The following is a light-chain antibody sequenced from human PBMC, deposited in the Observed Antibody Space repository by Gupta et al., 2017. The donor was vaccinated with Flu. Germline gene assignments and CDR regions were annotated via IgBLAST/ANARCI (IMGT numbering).Light chain of an antibody. Sequence: EIVMTKSPATLSVSPGETATLSCRASQFISTNLAWYQQRPGQAPRLLFYDSSTRATGIPARFSGSGSGTEFALTISSLQSEDFAVYYCQQYNNWPPITFGQGTRLEIK. CDR1: QFISTN. CDR3: QQYNNWPPIT. J-gene: IGKJ5*01. CDR2: DSS. V-gene: IGKV3-15*01.